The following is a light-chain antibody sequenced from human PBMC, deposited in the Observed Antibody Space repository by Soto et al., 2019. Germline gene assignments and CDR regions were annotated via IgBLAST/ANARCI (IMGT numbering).Light chain of an antibody. Sequence: EILMTQSPSTVSASVGDRVTITCRASQGISSWLAGYQQQPGKAPKLLIYAASSWKSGVPSRFSGSGSETDFTLTISRLQPEDFASYYCQQANSFPYTFGQGTKLEIK. CDR2: AAS. J-gene: IGKJ2*01. CDR3: QQANSFPYT. CDR1: QGISSW. V-gene: IGKV1-12*02.